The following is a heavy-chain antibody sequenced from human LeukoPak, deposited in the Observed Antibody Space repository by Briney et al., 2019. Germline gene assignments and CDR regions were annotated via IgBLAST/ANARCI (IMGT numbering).Heavy chain of an antibody. Sequence: GGSLRLSCAASGFTFSSYSMNWVRQAPGKGLEWVSSISSSSSYIYYADSVKGRFTISRDNAKNSLYLQMNSLRAEDTALYYCAKMGGIAVAPFDYWGQGTLVTVSS. D-gene: IGHD6-19*01. CDR1: GFTFSSYS. J-gene: IGHJ4*02. CDR2: ISSSSSYI. CDR3: AKMGGIAVAPFDY. V-gene: IGHV3-21*04.